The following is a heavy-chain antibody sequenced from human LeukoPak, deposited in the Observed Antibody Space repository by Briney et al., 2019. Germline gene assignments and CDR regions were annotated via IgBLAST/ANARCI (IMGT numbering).Heavy chain of an antibody. CDR3: AREEGYGSGHTDY. CDR1: GFTVSSNY. CDR2: IYSGGST. V-gene: IGHV3-53*01. D-gene: IGHD3-10*01. Sequence: GGSLRLSCAASGFTVSSNYMSWVRQAPGKGLEWVSVIYSGGSTYYADSVKGRFTITRDNSKNTLYLQMNSLRAEDTAVYYCAREEGYGSGHTDYWGQGTLVTVSS. J-gene: IGHJ4*02.